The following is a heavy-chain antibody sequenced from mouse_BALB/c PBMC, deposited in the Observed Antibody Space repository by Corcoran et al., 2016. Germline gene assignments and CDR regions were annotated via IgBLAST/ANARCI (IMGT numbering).Heavy chain of an antibody. CDR3: ARRGVYGNYVWFAY. CDR2: IYPYNGGT. J-gene: IGHJ3*01. V-gene: IGHV1S29*02. CDR1: GYTFTDYN. Sequence: EVQLQQSGPELVKPGASVKISCKASGYTFTDYNMHWVKQSHGKSLEWIGYIYPYNGGTGHNQKFKSNATLTVDNSSSTAYMELRSLTSEDSAVYYCARRGVYGNYVWFAYWGQGTLVTFSA. D-gene: IGHD2-1*01.